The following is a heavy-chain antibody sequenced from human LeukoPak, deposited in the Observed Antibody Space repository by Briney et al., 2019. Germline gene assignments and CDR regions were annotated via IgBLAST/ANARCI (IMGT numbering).Heavy chain of an antibody. CDR3: AKSFGYSRSWFDY. V-gene: IGHV3-74*03. D-gene: IGHD6-13*01. CDR1: GFTFSSFW. CDR2: IYVDGRST. Sequence: QTGGSLRLSCAASGFTFSSFWMHWVRQAPGKGLVWVSRIYVDGRSTTYADSVKGRFTISRDNSKNTLYLQMNSLRAEDTAVYYCAKSFGYSRSWFDYWGQGTLVTVSS. J-gene: IGHJ4*02.